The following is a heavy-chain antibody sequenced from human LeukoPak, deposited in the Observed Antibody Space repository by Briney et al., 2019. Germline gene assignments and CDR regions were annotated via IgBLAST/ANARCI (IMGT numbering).Heavy chain of an antibody. D-gene: IGHD3-3*01. CDR2: MNPNSGNT. V-gene: IGHV1-8*03. CDR3: ARGYDFWGGYYSYYYYYMDV. J-gene: IGHJ6*03. CDR1: GYTFTNYD. Sequence: SVQVSCKASGYTFTNYDINWVRQATGQGLEWMGWMNPNSGNTGYAQKFQGRVTITRNTSISTAYMELSSLRSEDTAVYYCARGYDFWGGYYSYYYYYMDVWGKGTTVTVSS.